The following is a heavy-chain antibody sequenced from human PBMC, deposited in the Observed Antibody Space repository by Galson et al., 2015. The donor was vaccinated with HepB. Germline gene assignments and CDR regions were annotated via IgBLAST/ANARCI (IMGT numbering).Heavy chain of an antibody. J-gene: IGHJ4*02. Sequence: ASGYTFTSYYMHWVRHAPGQGLEWMGIINPSGGSTSYAQKFQGRVTMTRDTSTSTVYMELSSLRSEDTAVYYCARADYGDYGSRPYYFDYWGQGTLVTVSS. CDR1: GYTFTSYY. V-gene: IGHV1-46*01. D-gene: IGHD4-17*01. CDR3: ARADYGDYGSRPYYFDY. CDR2: INPSGGST.